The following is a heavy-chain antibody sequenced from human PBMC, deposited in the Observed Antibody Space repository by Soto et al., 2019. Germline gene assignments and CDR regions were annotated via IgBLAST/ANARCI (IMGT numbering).Heavy chain of an antibody. J-gene: IGHJ6*02. V-gene: IGHV4-34*01. Sequence: XETLSLTCAFYGGSFYDFYWSWVRQSPGNGLEWVGEISHDGGTNYSPSLASRVSISVDTSKNQFSLHLRSVTAADTGLYYCARGQLVWYGDLTPYHRDMDVWGQGNTVTVSS. CDR2: ISHDGGT. CDR3: ARGQLVWYGDLTPYHRDMDV. D-gene: IGHD3-10*01. CDR1: GGSFYDFY.